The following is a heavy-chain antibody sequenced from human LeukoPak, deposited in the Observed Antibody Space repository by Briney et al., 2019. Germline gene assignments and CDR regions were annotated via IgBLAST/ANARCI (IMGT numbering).Heavy chain of an antibody. CDR1: GYTFTGYY. D-gene: IGHD6-13*01. CDR3: ARDGPYSSSWYGFRPGNWFDP. J-gene: IGHJ5*02. V-gene: IGHV1-2*02. Sequence: GASVKLSCKASGYTFTGYYMHWVRQAPGQGLEWMGWINPNSGGTNYAQKFQGRVTMTRDTSISTAYMELSRLRSDDTAVYYCARDGPYSSSWYGFRPGNWFDPWGQGTLVTVSS. CDR2: INPNSGGT.